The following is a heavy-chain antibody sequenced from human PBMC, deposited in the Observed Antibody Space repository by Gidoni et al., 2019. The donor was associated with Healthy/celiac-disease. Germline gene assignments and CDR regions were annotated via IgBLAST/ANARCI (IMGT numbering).Heavy chain of an antibody. CDR1: GSTYDAYP. V-gene: IGHV3-9*01. D-gene: IGHD6-6*01. Sequence: EVTRVEYGGGLVQSGRSLRLSCDTSGSTYDAYPMHGIRQAPGKGLECVSGISWNSGSIVDADSGKGRFTISRDNAKNSLYLQINSLIAEDTALYYWAKGCWDSSSSGFDYWGQGTLFTVSS. CDR3: AKGCWDSSSSGFDY. CDR2: ISWNSGSI. J-gene: IGHJ4*02.